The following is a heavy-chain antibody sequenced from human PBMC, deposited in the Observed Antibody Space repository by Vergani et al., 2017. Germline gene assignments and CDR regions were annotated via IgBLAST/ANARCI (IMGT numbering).Heavy chain of an antibody. V-gene: IGHV4-34*01. Sequence: QVQLQQWGAGLLKPSETLSLTCAVYGGSFSGYYWSWIRQPPGKGLEWIGEINHSGSTNYNPSLKSRVTISVDTSKNQFSLKLSSVTAADTAVYYCARDTAVAAPLGIDYWGQGTLVTVSS. D-gene: IGHD6-19*01. CDR2: INHSGST. J-gene: IGHJ4*02. CDR3: ARDTAVAAPLGIDY. CDR1: GGSFSGYY.